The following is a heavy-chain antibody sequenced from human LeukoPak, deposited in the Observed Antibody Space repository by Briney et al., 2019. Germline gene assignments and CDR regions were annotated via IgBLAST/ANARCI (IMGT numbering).Heavy chain of an antibody. V-gene: IGHV5-51*01. CDR2: IYPGDSDT. CDR1: FXSYW. Sequence: FXSYWIGWVRQMPGXGLEWMGIIYPGDSDTRYSPSFQGQVTISADKSLITAYLQWSSLKASDTAMYYCARGSGSYHTAYMNWGQGSPVTVSS. D-gene: IGHD1-26*01. CDR3: ARGSGSYHTAYMN. J-gene: IGHJ4*02.